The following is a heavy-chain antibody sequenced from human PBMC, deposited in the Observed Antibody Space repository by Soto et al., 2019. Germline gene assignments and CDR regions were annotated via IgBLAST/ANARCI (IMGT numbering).Heavy chain of an antibody. J-gene: IGHJ6*02. D-gene: IGHD3-16*01. CDR3: AMVDVYVTPSPQDV. Sequence: QVQLVQSGAEVKNPGASVKVSCKASGYTFTRYGIGWARQAPGQGLEWMGWINTYNGNTNYAQNVQGRVTLTTDTXXSTADMERRSLRSNDTAIYYCAMVDVYVTPSPQDVWGQGTTVIVSS. CDR2: INTYNGNT. V-gene: IGHV1-18*01. CDR1: GYTFTRYG.